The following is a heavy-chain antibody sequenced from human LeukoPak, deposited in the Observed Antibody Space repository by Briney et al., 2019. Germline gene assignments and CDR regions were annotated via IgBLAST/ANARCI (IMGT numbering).Heavy chain of an antibody. V-gene: IGHV3-23*01. J-gene: IGHJ4*02. CDR2: ISGSGGRT. CDR3: AKGPRTVRFGDRHKGMFDY. D-gene: IGHD3-10*01. Sequence: PGGTLRLSCGASGFTFSSYGMNWVRQAPGKGLEWVSVISGSGGRTYYADSVKGRFTVSRDNSKNTVYLQMNSLRDEDTAVYYCAKGPRTVRFGDRHKGMFDYWGQGTLVTVSS. CDR1: GFTFSSYG.